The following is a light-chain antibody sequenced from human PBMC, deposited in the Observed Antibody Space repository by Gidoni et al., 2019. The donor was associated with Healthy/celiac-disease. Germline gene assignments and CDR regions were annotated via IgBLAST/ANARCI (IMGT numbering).Light chain of an antibody. CDR2: DAS. CDR1: QDISND. CDR3: QQYDNLPLT. Sequence: DIKMTRSPSSLSASVGDRVTITCQASQDISNDLNWYQQKPGKAPKLLIYDASNLETGVPSRFSGSGSGTDFTLTISSLQPEDFATYYCQQYDNLPLTFGGGTKVEIK. J-gene: IGKJ4*01. V-gene: IGKV1-33*01.